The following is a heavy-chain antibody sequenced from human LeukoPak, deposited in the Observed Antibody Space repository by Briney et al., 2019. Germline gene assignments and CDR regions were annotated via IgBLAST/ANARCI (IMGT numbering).Heavy chain of an antibody. J-gene: IGHJ4*02. CDR3: ARGGVLLWFGELLDQYYFDY. CDR2: ISSSSSYI. D-gene: IGHD3-10*01. Sequence: GGSLRLSCAASGFTFSSYAMSWVRQAPGKGLEWVSSISSSSSYIYYADSVKGRFTISRDNVKNSLYLQMNSLRAEDTAVYYCARGGVLLWFGELLDQYYFDYWGQGTLVTVSS. CDR1: GFTFSSYA. V-gene: IGHV3-21*01.